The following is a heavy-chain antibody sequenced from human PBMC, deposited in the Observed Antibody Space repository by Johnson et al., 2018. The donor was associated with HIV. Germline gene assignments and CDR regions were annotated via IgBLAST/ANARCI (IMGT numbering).Heavy chain of an antibody. Sequence: VQLVESGGGLIQPGGSLRLSCAPSGFNFDDYGMSWVRQAPGKGLEWVSAISGSGGSTYYADSVKGRFTISRDNSKNTLYLQMNSLRAEDTAVYYCAKSSSSFGAFDIWGQGTMVTVSS. CDR1: GFNFDDYG. D-gene: IGHD6-6*01. CDR2: ISGSGGST. J-gene: IGHJ3*02. CDR3: AKSSSSFGAFDI. V-gene: IGHV3-23*04.